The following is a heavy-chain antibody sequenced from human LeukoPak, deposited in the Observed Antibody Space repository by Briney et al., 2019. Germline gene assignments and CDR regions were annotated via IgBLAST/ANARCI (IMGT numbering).Heavy chain of an antibody. V-gene: IGHV3-11*01. CDR2: ISSSGNTV. CDR3: ARDHPFSPHYYYYFRLDV. Sequence: GGSLRLSCAASGFTFSDYYMSWIRQPPGKGLEWVSYISSSGNTVYYADSVKGRFTVSRDNAKNSLYLQMNSLRAEDTAVYYCARDHPFSPHYYYYFRLDVWGQGTTVTVYS. J-gene: IGHJ6*02. CDR1: GFTFSDYY.